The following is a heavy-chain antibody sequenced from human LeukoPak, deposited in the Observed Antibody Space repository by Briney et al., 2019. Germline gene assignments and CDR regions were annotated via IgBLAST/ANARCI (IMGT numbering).Heavy chain of an antibody. V-gene: IGHV3-21*01. CDR1: GFTFSSYS. CDR2: ISSSSSYI. J-gene: IGHJ4*02. Sequence: GGSLRLSCAASGFTFSSYSMNWVRQAPGKGLEWVSSISSSSSYIYYADSVKGRFTIPRDNAKNSLYLQMNSLRAEDTAVYYCARAVPSTYYYDSSNYPDYWGQGTLVTVSS. CDR3: ARAVPSTYYYDSSNYPDY. D-gene: IGHD3-22*01.